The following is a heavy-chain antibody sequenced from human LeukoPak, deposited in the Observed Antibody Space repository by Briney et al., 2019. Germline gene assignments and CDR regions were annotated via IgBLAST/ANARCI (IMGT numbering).Heavy chain of an antibody. V-gene: IGHV3-30*03. CDR1: GFTFSSYG. CDR3: ASPEPFDY. CDR2: ISYDGSNK. Sequence: GRSLRLPCAASGFTFSSYGMHWVRQAPGKGLEWVAVISYDGSNKYYADSVKGRFTISRDNSKNTLYLQMNSLRAEDTAVYYCASPEPFDYWGQGTLVTVSS. J-gene: IGHJ4*02.